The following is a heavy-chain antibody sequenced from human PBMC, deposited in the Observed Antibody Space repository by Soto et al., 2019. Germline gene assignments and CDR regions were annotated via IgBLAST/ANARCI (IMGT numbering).Heavy chain of an antibody. Sequence: EVPLVESGGGLVKPGESLRLSSAASGFTFTNAWMGWVRQAPGKGLEWVGRVKSKSDGETTDYAAPVKGRFTISRDDSKNTLYLQMNSLNAEDTAVYYCSTDRRIASSDYWGQGTLVTVSS. V-gene: IGHV3-15*01. CDR1: GFTFTNAW. CDR3: STDRRIASSDY. D-gene: IGHD2-21*01. CDR2: VKSKSDGETT. J-gene: IGHJ4*02.